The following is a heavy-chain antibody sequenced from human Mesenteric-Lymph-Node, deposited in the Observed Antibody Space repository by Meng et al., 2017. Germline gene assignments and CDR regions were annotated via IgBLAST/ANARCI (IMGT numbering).Heavy chain of an antibody. Sequence: EGQLVECGGDLVQPGGSLRLSCAVSGFSFNNYAMSWVRQAPGKGLEWVSTISASGGSTYYADSAKGRFTISRDNSKNTLYLQMNSLRVDDTAVYYCAKDGLEYWGQGTLVTVSS. V-gene: IGHV3-23*04. CDR3: AKDGLEY. CDR1: GFSFNNYA. CDR2: ISASGGST. J-gene: IGHJ4*02.